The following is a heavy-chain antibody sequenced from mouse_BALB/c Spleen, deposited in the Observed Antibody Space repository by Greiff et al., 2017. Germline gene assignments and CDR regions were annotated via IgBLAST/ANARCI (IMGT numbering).Heavy chain of an antibody. V-gene: IGHV5-6*02. Sequence: DVKLVESGGDLVKPGGSLTLSCAASGFTFSSYGMSWVRQTPDKRLEWVATISSGGSYTYYPDSVKGRFTISRDNAKNTLYLQMSSLKSEDTAMYYCARLQLGYLDYWGQGTTLTVSS. J-gene: IGHJ2*01. CDR3: ARLQLGYLDY. CDR2: ISSGGSYT. D-gene: IGHD4-1*02. CDR1: GFTFSSYG.